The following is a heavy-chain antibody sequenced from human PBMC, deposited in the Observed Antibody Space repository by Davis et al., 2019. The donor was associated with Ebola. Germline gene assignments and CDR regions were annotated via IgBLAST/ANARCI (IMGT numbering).Heavy chain of an antibody. J-gene: IGHJ4*02. CDR1: GVTFSRYA. V-gene: IGHV1-69*13. CDR3: ARERSGWSPPFDY. CDR2: IIPIFGTA. D-gene: IGHD6-19*01. Sequence: SVKVSCKASGVTFSRYAINWVRQAPGQGLEWMGGIIPIFGTANYAQKFQGRVTITADESTSTAYMELSRLRSDDTAVYYCARERSGWSPPFDYWGQGTLVTVSS.